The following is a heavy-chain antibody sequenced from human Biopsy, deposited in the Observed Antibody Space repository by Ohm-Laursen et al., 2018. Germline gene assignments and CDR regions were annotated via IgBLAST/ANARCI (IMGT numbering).Heavy chain of an antibody. J-gene: IGHJ4*02. CDR3: ARDPLNGHKHFDY. D-gene: IGHD2-8*01. Sequence: ASVKASCKTSSYTFTDYNIHWMRQAPGQGLEWLGYINCKTGATNYAQKFQGTVTMTGDTFISTAYLALGSLRSADTAIYYCARDPLNGHKHFDYWGQGSLVTVSS. CDR1: SYTFTDYN. V-gene: IGHV1-2*02. CDR2: INCKTGAT.